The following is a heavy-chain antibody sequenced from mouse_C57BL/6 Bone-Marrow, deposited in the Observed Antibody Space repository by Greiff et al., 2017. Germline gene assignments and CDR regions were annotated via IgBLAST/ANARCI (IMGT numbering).Heavy chain of an antibody. D-gene: IGHD2-4*01. CDR1: GYTFTSYW. CDR2: IYPGSGST. CDR3: ARSGRYYDYTFDY. Sequence: QVQLQQPGAELVKPGASVKMSCKASGYTFTSYWITWVKQRPGQGLAWIGDIYPGSGSTNYNEKFKSKATLTVDTSSSTAYMQLSSLTSEDSAVYYCARSGRYYDYTFDYWGQGTTLTVSS. J-gene: IGHJ2*01. V-gene: IGHV1-55*01.